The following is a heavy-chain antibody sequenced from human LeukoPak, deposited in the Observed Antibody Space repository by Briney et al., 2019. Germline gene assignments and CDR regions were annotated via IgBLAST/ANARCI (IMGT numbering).Heavy chain of an antibody. D-gene: IGHD3-3*01. Sequence: GGSLRLSCAASGFTFSSYWMHWVRQAPGKGLVWVSRINSDGSSTSYADSVKGRFTISRDNAKNTLYLQMNSLRAEDTAVYYCARGTYDFWSGYLGPGKAFDIWGQGTMVTV. CDR3: ARGTYDFWSGYLGPGKAFDI. CDR1: GFTFSSYW. CDR2: INSDGSST. V-gene: IGHV3-74*01. J-gene: IGHJ3*02.